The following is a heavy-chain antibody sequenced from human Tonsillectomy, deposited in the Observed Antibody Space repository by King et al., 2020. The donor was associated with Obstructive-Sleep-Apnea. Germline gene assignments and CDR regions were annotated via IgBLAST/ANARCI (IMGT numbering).Heavy chain of an antibody. CDR3: AKDKEWVRGVILGYYGMDV. CDR1: GFTFDDYA. CDR2: ISWNSGSI. D-gene: IGHD3-10*01. Sequence: VQLVESGGGLLQPGRSLRLSCAASGFTFDDYAMHWVRQAPGKGLEWVSGISWNSGSIGYADSVKGRFTISRDNAKNSLYLQMNSLRAEDTALYYCAKDKEWVRGVILGYYGMDVWGQGTTVTVSS. J-gene: IGHJ6*02. V-gene: IGHV3-9*01.